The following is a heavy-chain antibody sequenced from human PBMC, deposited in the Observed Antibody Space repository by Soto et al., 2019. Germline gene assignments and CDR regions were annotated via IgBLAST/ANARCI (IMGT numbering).Heavy chain of an antibody. Sequence: SETHSLPCAVSGYTISSSNWRGWIRQPPGKGLEWIGYIYYSGTTYSNPSLKSRVTMSVDTSKNQFSPKLTSVTAVDTAVYYCARREIQGPIDYWGQGTLVTVSS. CDR1: GYTISSSNW. V-gene: IGHV4-28*01. CDR2: IYYSGTT. J-gene: IGHJ4*02. D-gene: IGHD1-26*01. CDR3: ARREIQGPIDY.